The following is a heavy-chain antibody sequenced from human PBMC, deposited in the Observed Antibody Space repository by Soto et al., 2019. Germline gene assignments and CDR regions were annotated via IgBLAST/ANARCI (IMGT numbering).Heavy chain of an antibody. CDR1: GGSFSGYY. CDR3: AWARYYDWCFDL. CDR2: INHSGST. J-gene: IGHJ4*02. Sequence: TQALTCAVYGGSFSGYYWSWIRQPPGKGLEWIGEINHSGSTTYNPSLQSRVTISVDRSKAQFYLTLTSVTAADTAVYFCAWARYYDWCFDLWGLGTRVTVSS. D-gene: IGHD3-9*01. V-gene: IGHV4-34*03.